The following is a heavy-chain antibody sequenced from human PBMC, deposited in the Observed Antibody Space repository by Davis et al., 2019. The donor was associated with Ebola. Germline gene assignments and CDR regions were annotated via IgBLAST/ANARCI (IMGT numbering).Heavy chain of an antibody. CDR2: INPSGGST. CDR3: ARDVMITFGGVIVQNYYYGIDV. D-gene: IGHD3-16*02. V-gene: IGHV1-46*01. Sequence: ASVKVSCKASGYTFTSYYMHWVRQAPGQGLEWMGIINPSGGSTSYAQKFLGRVTMTRDTSTSTVYMELSSLRSEDTAVYYCARDVMITFGGVIVQNYYYGIDVWGQGTTVTVSS. J-gene: IGHJ6*02. CDR1: GYTFTSYY.